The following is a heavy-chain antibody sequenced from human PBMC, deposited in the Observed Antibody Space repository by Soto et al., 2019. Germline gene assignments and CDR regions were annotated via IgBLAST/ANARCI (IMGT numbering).Heavy chain of an antibody. CDR3: ARDVYEGDFWSGYCPNWFDP. D-gene: IGHD3-3*01. J-gene: IGHJ5*02. Sequence: QVQLVQSGAEVKKPGASVKVSCKASGYTFTSYGISWVRQAPGQGLEWMVWISAYNGNTNYAQKLQGIVTMATETSTSTAYMELRSLRSDDTAVYYSARDVYEGDFWSGYCPNWFDPWGQGALVSVSS. CDR2: ISAYNGNT. V-gene: IGHV1-18*01. CDR1: GYTFTSYG.